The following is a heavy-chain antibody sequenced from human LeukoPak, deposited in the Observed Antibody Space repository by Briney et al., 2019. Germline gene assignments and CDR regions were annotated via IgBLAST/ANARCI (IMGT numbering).Heavy chain of an antibody. CDR2: IRYDGSNK. CDR1: GFSSSTNGFTFRNYG. Sequence: GGSLRLSCAAFGFSSSTNGFTFRNYGMHWVRQAPGKGLEWVAYIRYDGSNKYYADSVKGRFTISRDNSKNTLYLQMNSLRAEDTAVYYCAKGSSGWPYYWGQGTLVTVSS. V-gene: IGHV3-30*02. D-gene: IGHD6-19*01. CDR3: AKGSSGWPYY. J-gene: IGHJ4*02.